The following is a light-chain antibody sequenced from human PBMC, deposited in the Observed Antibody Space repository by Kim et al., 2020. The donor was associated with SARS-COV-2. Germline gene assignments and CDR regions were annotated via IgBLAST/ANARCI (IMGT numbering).Light chain of an antibody. CDR3: CSYAGSSTYWV. J-gene: IGLJ3*02. CDR2: DIS. Sequence: QSITISCTGTSSDVGTYNLVSWYQQHPGKAPKLMIYDISKRPSGVSDRFSGSKSGNTASLTISGLQAEDEADYYCCSYAGSSTYWVFGGGTKLTVL. V-gene: IGLV2-23*02. CDR1: SSDVGTYNL.